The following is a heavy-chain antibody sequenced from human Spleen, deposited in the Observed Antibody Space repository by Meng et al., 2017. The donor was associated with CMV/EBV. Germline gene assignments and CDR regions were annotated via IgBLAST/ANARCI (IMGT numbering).Heavy chain of an antibody. CDR3: AKIREDYQKPGVYFDS. J-gene: IGHJ4*02. CDR1: GFTFSSYA. D-gene: IGHD2-15*01. Sequence: GGSLRLSCAASGFTFSSYAMSWVRQAPGKGLEWVSAISGSGGSTYYADSVKGRFTISRDNSKNALYLQMNSLTFEDTAVYYCAKIREDYQKPGVYFDSWGQGTLVTVSS. CDR2: ISGSGGST. V-gene: IGHV3-23*01.